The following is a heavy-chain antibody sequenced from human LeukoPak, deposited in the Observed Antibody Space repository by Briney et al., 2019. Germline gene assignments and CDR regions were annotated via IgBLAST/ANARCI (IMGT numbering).Heavy chain of an antibody. V-gene: IGHV3-48*03. CDR3: ARELSWYGDSYFDY. CDR2: ISSSGSTI. Sequence: TGGSLRLSCVASGFTFSSYEMNWVRQAPGKGLEWVAYISSSGSTIYYADSVKGRFTISRDSAKNSLNLQMNSLRAEDTAVYYCARELSWYGDSYFDYWGQGTLVTVSS. CDR1: GFTFSSYE. D-gene: IGHD4-17*01. J-gene: IGHJ4*02.